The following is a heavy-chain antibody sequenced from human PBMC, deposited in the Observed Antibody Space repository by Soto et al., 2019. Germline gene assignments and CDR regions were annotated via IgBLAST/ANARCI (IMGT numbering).Heavy chain of an antibody. D-gene: IGHD5-12*01. Sequence: ETLSLTCTVSGGSISSYYWSWIRQPPGKGLEWIGYIYYSGSTNYNPSLKSRVTISVDTSKNQFSLKLSSVTAADTAVYYCARGGDGYNFLFDYWGQGTLVTVSS. CDR3: ARGGDGYNFLFDY. J-gene: IGHJ4*02. CDR2: IYYSGST. V-gene: IGHV4-59*01. CDR1: GGSISSYY.